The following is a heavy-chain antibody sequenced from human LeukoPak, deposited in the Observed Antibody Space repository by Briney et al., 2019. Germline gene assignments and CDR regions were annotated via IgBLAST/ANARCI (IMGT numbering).Heavy chain of an antibody. D-gene: IGHD5-12*01. CDR2: ISRDGSSI. CDR3: AKDSGYHQGGNSFDY. Sequence: RSGGSLRLSCAASGFTFDDYSMHWVRQAPGKGLEWVSLISRDGSSIYYADSVKGRFTISRDNNKNSLYLQMNSLKTEDTALYYCAKDSGYHQGGNSFDYWGQGTLVTVSS. V-gene: IGHV3-43*01. CDR1: GFTFDDYS. J-gene: IGHJ4*02.